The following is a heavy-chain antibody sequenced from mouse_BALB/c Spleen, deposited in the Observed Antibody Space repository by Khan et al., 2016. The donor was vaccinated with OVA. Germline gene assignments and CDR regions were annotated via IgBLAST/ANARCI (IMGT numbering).Heavy chain of an antibody. Sequence: QIQLVQSGAELARPGASVKMSCKASGYTFTSYTIHWIKKRPGPGLDWIGYINPSNGYTNYNQKFKDKATLTTDKSSTTAYLQLSSLTSDDSAVYNCVRDGAYHRNDGWFAYWGQGTLVTVSA. D-gene: IGHD2-14*01. CDR2: INPSNGYT. CDR3: VRDGAYHRNDGWFAY. CDR1: GYTFTSYT. J-gene: IGHJ3*01. V-gene: IGHV1-4*01.